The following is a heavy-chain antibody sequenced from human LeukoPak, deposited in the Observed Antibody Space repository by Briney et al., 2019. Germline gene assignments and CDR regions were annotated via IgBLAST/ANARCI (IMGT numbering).Heavy chain of an antibody. CDR3: ARGGGYSSSWYGY. CDR1: GGSISSSSYY. J-gene: IGHJ4*02. Sequence: SETLSLTCTVSGGSISSSSYYWGWIRQPPGKGLEWIGSIYYSGSTYYNPSLKSRVTISVDTSKNQFSLRLSSVTAADTAVYYCARGGGYSSSWYGYWGQGTLVTVSS. D-gene: IGHD6-13*01. CDR2: IYYSGST. V-gene: IGHV4-39*07.